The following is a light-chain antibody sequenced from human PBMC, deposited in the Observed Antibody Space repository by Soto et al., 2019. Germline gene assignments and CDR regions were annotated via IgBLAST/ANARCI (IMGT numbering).Light chain of an antibody. CDR1: QSVGTF. J-gene: IGKJ1*01. V-gene: IGKV3-11*01. CDR3: QQCYTWPET. Sequence: EIVLTQSPTTLALAPGESAGGSCRASQSVGTFFAWYQQKPGQAPRLLIYDASNRATGIPARFSGSGSGTDFTLTIRRPEPADFALHSCQQCYTWPETFGPGTKVDIK. CDR2: DAS.